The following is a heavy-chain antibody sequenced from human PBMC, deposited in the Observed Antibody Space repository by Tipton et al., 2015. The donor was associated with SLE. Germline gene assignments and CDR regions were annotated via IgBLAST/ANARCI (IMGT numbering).Heavy chain of an antibody. V-gene: IGHV3-30*02. CDR1: GFTFSSYG. Sequence: GSLRLSCAASGFTFSSYGMHWVRQAPGKGLEWVAFIRYDGSNKYYADSVKGRFTISRDNSKNTLYLQMNSPRAEDTAVYYSATLGSSSWYGGYYYYGMDVWGQGP. D-gene: IGHD6-13*01. CDR2: IRYDGSNK. CDR3: ATLGSSSWYGGYYYYGMDV. J-gene: IGHJ6*02.